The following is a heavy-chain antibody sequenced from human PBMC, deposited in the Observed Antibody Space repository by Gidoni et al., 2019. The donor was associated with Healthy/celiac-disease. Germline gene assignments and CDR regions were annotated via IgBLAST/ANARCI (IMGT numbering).Heavy chain of an antibody. Sequence: EVQLVESGGGLVQPGRSLRLSCAASGFTFDDYAMHWVRQAPGKGLEWVSGISWNSGSIGYADSVKGRFTISRDNAKNSLYLQMNSLRAEDTALYYCAKGSPSWYCSSTSCSTSNWFDPWGQGTLVTVSS. CDR2: ISWNSGSI. J-gene: IGHJ5*02. V-gene: IGHV3-9*01. D-gene: IGHD2-2*01. CDR1: GFTFDDYA. CDR3: AKGSPSWYCSSTSCSTSNWFDP.